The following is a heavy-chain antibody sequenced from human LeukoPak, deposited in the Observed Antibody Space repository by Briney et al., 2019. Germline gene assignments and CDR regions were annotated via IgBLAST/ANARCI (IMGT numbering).Heavy chain of an antibody. CDR1: GSSISSSSYY. Sequence: SETLSLTCTVSGSSISSSSYYWGWLRQPPGKGLEWFGSIYYSGSTYYNTSLKSRVTISVDTSKNQFSLKLSSVPAADTAVYYCARRGSGSYYPRVQYYFDYWGQGTLVTVSS. J-gene: IGHJ4*02. CDR3: ARRGSGSYYPRVQYYFDY. V-gene: IGHV4-39*07. CDR2: IYYSGST. D-gene: IGHD3-10*01.